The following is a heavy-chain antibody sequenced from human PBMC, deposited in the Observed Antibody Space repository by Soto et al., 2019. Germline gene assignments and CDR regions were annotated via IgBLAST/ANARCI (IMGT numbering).Heavy chain of an antibody. CDR3: ASSQGSSTSLEIYYYYYYGMDV. CDR2: IIPISETT. D-gene: IGHD2-2*01. J-gene: IGHJ6*02. V-gene: IGHV1-69*01. Sequence: QVQLVQSGAEVKKPGSSVKVSCKASGGTFSSYAISWVRHAPGQGLEWMGGIIPISETTNYAQKFQGRVTITADESKSTAYMELSSLRSEDTAVYYCASSQGSSTSLEIYYYYYYGMDVWGQGTTVTVSS. CDR1: GGTFSSYA.